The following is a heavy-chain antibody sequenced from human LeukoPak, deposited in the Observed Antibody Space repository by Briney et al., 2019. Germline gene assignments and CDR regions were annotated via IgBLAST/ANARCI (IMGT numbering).Heavy chain of an antibody. CDR3: TRGSYYYGSGSYRPTRLDY. CDR2: INHSGST. D-gene: IGHD3-10*01. CDR1: GGSFSGYY. Sequence: SETLSLTCAVYGGSFSGYYWSWIRQPPGKGLEWIGEINHSGSTNYNPSLKSRVTISVDTSKNQFSLKLSSVTAADTAVYYCTRGSYYYGSGSYRPTRLDYWGQGTLVTVSS. V-gene: IGHV4-34*01. J-gene: IGHJ4*02.